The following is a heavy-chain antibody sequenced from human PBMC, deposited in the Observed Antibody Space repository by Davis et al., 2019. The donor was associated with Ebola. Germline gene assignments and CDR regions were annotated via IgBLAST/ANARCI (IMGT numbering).Heavy chain of an antibody. Sequence: GESLKISCAASGFTFSSYSMNWVRQAPGKGLEWVSSISSSSSYIYYADSVKGRFTFSRDSAKHSLYLQMNSLRVEDTAVYYCARVGNYYYYMDVWGKGTTVTVSS. V-gene: IGHV3-21*01. CDR2: ISSSSSYI. D-gene: IGHD7-27*01. CDR1: GFTFSSYS. J-gene: IGHJ6*03. CDR3: ARVGNYYYYMDV.